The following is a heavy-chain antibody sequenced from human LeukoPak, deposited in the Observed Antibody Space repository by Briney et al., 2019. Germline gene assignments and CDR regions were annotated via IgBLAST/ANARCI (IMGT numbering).Heavy chain of an antibody. CDR2: IYWNDDK. V-gene: IGHV2-5*01. CDR3: AHRFGYFDVGEYFQH. J-gene: IGHJ1*01. Sequence: SGPTLVKPTQTLTLTCTFSGFSLSTSGVGVGWIRQPPGKALEWLALIYWNDDKRYSPSLKSRLTITKDTSKNQVVLTMTNMDPVDTATYYCAHRFGYFDVGEYFQHWGQGTLVTVSS. D-gene: IGHD2/OR15-2a*01. CDR1: GFSLSTSGVG.